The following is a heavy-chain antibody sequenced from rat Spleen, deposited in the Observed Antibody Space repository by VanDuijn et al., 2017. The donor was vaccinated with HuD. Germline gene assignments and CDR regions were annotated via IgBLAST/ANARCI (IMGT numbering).Heavy chain of an antibody. V-gene: IGHV2-63*01. CDR3: TRDNTYYGYTYLDY. CDR2: MRYNGDT. J-gene: IGHJ2*01. D-gene: IGHD1-9*01. CDR1: GFSLSTYG. Sequence: QVQLKESGPGLVKPSLTLSLTCTVSGFSLSTYGVIWVRQPPGKGLEWMGRMRYNGDTSYNSALKSRLSISRDTSKNQVFLKMNSLQTDDTGTYYCTRDNTYYGYTYLDYWGQGVMVTVSS.